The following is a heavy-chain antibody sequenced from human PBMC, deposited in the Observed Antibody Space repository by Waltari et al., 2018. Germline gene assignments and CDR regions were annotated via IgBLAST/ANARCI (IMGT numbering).Heavy chain of an antibody. CDR3: AGGHGEFLNY. CDR2: IYAVGST. CDR1: GFSVNDNY. Sequence: DVQLVASGGGLVQPGGSLRLACAVSGFSVNDNYMAWVRQAPGEPPEGVSLIYAVGSTYYAASVNGRFTILRDKSRNILSLHMGSVRVEDTALYYCAGGHGEFLNYWGHGTLVTVSS. J-gene: IGHJ4*01. V-gene: IGHV3-53*01. D-gene: IGHD3-10*01.